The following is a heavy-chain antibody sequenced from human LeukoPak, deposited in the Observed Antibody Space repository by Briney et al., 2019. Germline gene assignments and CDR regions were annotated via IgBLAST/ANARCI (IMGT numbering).Heavy chain of an antibody. V-gene: IGHV3-30*19. CDR2: IWYDGSNK. D-gene: IGHD5-18*01. CDR3: ARDLSGYSYGYEGYFDY. J-gene: IGHJ4*02. Sequence: PGGSLRLSCAASGFTFSSYGMHWVRQAPGKGLEWVAVIWYDGSNKYYADSVKGRFTISRDNSKNTLYLQMNSLRAEDTAVYYCARDLSGYSYGYEGYFDYWGQGTLVTVSS. CDR1: GFTFSSYG.